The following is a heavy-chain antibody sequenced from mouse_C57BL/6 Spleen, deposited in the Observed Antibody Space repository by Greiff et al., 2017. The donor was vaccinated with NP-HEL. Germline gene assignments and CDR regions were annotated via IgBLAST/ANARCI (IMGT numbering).Heavy chain of an antibody. J-gene: IGHJ1*03. CDR2: VYPYNGGT. D-gene: IGHD1-1*01. Sequence: VQLKESGPVLVKPGPSVKISCKASGFTFTDYYMHWVKQSHGKSLEWIGLVYPYNGGTSYNQKFKGKATLTVDTSSSTAYMELNSLTSEDSAVYYCARRAITTVVAPGYFDVWGTGTTVTVSS. V-gene: IGHV1-36*01. CDR3: ARRAITTVVAPGYFDV. CDR1: GFTFTDYY.